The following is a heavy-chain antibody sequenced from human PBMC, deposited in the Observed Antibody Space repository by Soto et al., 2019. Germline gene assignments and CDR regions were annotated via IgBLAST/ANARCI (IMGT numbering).Heavy chain of an antibody. CDR1: GFTFDDYA. D-gene: IGHD2-15*01. J-gene: IGHJ4*02. CDR2: ISWNSGSI. Sequence: EVQLVESGGGLVQPGRSLRLSCAASGFTFDDYAMHWVRQAPGKGLEWVSGISWNSGSIGYADSVKGRFTISRDNAKNSLYLQMNSLRAEDTALYYCAKERRYCSGGSCYGDYFDYWGQGTLVTVSS. V-gene: IGHV3-9*01. CDR3: AKERRYCSGGSCYGDYFDY.